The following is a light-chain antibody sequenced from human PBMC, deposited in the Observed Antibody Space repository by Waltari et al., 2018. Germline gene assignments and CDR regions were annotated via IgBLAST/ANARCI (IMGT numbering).Light chain of an antibody. CDR3: SSYTSSSTQV. Sequence: QSALTQPASVSGSPGQSITISCTGTSSDVGGYNHVSWYQQHPDKAPQLMIYDVSNRPSGIANRVSGSKSGNTASLTSSGLQTEDEADYYCSSYTSSSTQVFGTGTKVTVL. J-gene: IGLJ1*01. CDR2: DVS. CDR1: SSDVGGYNH. V-gene: IGLV2-14*03.